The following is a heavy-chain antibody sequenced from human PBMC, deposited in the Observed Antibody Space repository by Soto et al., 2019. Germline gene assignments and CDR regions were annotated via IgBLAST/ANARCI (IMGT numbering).Heavy chain of an antibody. CDR3: ARHIAAGDIVVVPAAAPTRGMDV. CDR1: GYSFTIYC. Sequence: GESLKISCDGSGYSFTIYCIGWVLQMPGRGLEWMWIIYPGDSDTRYSPSFQGQVTISADKSISTAYLQWSSLKASDTAMYYCARHIAAGDIVVVPAAAPTRGMDVWGQGTTVTVSS. CDR2: IYPGDSDT. J-gene: IGHJ6*02. D-gene: IGHD2-2*01. V-gene: IGHV5-51*01.